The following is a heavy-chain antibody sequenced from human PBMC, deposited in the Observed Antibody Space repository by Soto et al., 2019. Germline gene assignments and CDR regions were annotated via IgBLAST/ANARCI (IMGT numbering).Heavy chain of an antibody. J-gene: IGHJ4*02. D-gene: IGHD6-13*01. Sequence: EVQLVESGGGLVKPGGSLRLSCAASGFTFSSYSMNWVRQAPGKGLEWVSSISSSSSYIYYADPVKGRFTISRDNAKNSLYLQMNSLRAEDTAVYYCARDLAAAGTSDYWGQGTLVTVSS. CDR1: GFTFSSYS. CDR2: ISSSSSYI. CDR3: ARDLAAAGTSDY. V-gene: IGHV3-21*01.